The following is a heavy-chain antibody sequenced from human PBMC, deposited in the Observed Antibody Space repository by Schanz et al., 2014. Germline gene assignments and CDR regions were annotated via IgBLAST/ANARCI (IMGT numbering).Heavy chain of an antibody. Sequence: VQLVESGGGVVQPGRSLRLSCAASGFTFSNHGMHWVRQAPGKGLEWVSAISGSGASTYYADSVKGRFTISRDNSKNTLYLQINSLRAEDTAIYYCAKDLAAVGVFDYWGQGSLVTVSP. CDR2: ISGSGAST. CDR3: AKDLAAVGVFDY. J-gene: IGHJ4*02. CDR1: GFTFSNHG. V-gene: IGHV3-23*04. D-gene: IGHD6-13*01.